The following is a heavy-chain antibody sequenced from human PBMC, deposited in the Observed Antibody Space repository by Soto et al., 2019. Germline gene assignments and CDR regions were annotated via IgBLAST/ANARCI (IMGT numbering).Heavy chain of an antibody. V-gene: IGHV5-51*01. D-gene: IGHD2-15*01. CDR1: GYSFTSYW. J-gene: IGHJ1*01. CDR3: ASLYCSGGSCPQDFQH. CDR2: IYPGDSDT. Sequence: GASLKISCQGSGYSFTSYWIGWVRQMPGKGLEWMGIIYPGDSDTRYSPSFQGQVTISADKSISTAYLQWSSLKASDTAMYYCASLYCSGGSCPQDFQHWGQGTLVTVSS.